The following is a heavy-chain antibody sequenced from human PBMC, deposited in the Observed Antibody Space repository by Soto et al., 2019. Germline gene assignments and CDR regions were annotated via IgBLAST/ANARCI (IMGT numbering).Heavy chain of an antibody. Sequence: ASVKVSCKASGYTFTSYAMHWVRQAPGQSLEWMGWINAGNGNTKYSQKFQGRVTITRDTSASTAYMELSSLRSEDTAVYYCAGESGDSSGVDSDAFDIWGQGTMVTVSS. D-gene: IGHD3-22*01. V-gene: IGHV1-3*01. CDR1: GYTFTSYA. CDR2: INAGNGNT. CDR3: AGESGDSSGVDSDAFDI. J-gene: IGHJ3*02.